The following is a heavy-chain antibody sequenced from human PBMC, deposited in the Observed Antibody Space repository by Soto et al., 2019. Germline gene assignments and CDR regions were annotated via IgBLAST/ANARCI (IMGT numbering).Heavy chain of an antibody. V-gene: IGHV3-53*01. CDR3: ARGGYSYGYFNY. D-gene: IGHD5-18*01. Sequence: EVQLVESGGGSIQPGGSLRLSCAASGFTVSSNYMSWVRQAPGKGLEWVSVIYIDGSTYYADSVKGRFTISRDNSKNTLYLQMKSLRAEDTAVYYCARGGYSYGYFNYWGQGTLVTVSS. CDR1: GFTVSSNY. J-gene: IGHJ4*02. CDR2: IYIDGST.